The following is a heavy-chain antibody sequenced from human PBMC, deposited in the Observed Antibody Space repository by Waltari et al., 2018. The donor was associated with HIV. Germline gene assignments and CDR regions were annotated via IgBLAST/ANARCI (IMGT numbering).Heavy chain of an antibody. V-gene: IGHV4-34*01. D-gene: IGHD3-22*01. CDR2: IKQCGNI. J-gene: IGHJ3*01. Sequence: QVQLQQWGAGLLKPSETLSLTCAVSGGSFTAYSWSWIRQPPGKGLEWIGEIKQCGNIPQSPSLKSRLTISVDPSKNQFSLKMTSMTAADTAVYYCARGSPTLQFYDDFSGYLDAFDVWGHGTMVTVSS. CDR3: ARGSPTLQFYDDFSGYLDAFDV. CDR1: GGSFTAYS.